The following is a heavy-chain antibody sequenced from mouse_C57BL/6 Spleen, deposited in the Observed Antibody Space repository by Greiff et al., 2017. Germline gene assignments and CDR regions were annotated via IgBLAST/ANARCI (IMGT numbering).Heavy chain of an antibody. D-gene: IGHD2-3*01. CDR1: GYSITNGNHW. V-gene: IGHV3-4*01. Sequence: VQLQQSGPALVKPSQTVSLTCTVTGYSITNGNHWWNWIRQVSGSKLEWIGYISSSGSTDSNPSLKSRISITRDTSKNQLFLQLNSVTTEDIATYYGARGGIYDCYRGYFDYWGQGTTLTVSS. CDR2: ISSSGST. J-gene: IGHJ2*01. CDR3: ARGGIYDCYRGYFDY.